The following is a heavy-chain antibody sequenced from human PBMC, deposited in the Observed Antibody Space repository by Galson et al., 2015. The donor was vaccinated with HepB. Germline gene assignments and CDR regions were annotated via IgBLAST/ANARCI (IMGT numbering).Heavy chain of an antibody. CDR1: GFSLSTSGMC. V-gene: IGHV2-70*01. CDR2: IDWDDDK. D-gene: IGHD3-10*01. CDR3: ARSYGSGSYLSFDY. J-gene: IGHJ4*02. Sequence: PALVKPTQTLTLTCAFSGFSLSTSGMCVSWIRQPPGKALEWLALIDWDDDKYYSTSLKTRLTISKDTSKNQVVLTMTNMDPVDTATYYCARSYGSGSYLSFDYWGQGTLVTVSS.